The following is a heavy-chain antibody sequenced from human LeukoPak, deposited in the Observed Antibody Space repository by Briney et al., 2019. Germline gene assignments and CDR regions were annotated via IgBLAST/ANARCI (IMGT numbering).Heavy chain of an antibody. CDR3: ARVPSYCSSTSCNNWFDP. D-gene: IGHD2-2*01. J-gene: IGHJ5*02. Sequence: ASVKVSCKASGYTFTSYDINWVRQATGQGLEWMGWMNPNSGNTGYAQKFQGRVTITRNTSISTAYMELSSLRSEDTAVYYCARVPSYCSSTSCNNWFDPWGQGTLVTVSS. CDR1: GYTFTSYD. V-gene: IGHV1-8*01. CDR2: MNPNSGNT.